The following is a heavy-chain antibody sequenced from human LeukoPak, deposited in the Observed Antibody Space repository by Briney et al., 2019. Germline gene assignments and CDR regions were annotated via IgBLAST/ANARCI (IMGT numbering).Heavy chain of an antibody. D-gene: IGHD6-19*01. CDR1: GFNFRDHW. V-gene: IGHV3-7*03. CDR3: VKNNGWFHLAQ. CDR2: IKTDGSET. Sequence: GGSLRLSCAASGFNFRDHWMDWVRQAPGKGLEWVGHIKTDGSETYYLDSVRGRFSISRDNTNNALYLQMNSLRVEDTAVYYCVKNNGWFHLAQWGQGTLVTVSS. J-gene: IGHJ4*02.